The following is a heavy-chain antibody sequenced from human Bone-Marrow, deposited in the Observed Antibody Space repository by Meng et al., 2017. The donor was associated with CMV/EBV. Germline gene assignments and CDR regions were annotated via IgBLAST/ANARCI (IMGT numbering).Heavy chain of an antibody. D-gene: IGHD6-6*01. CDR3: AKGPGYSSSSDY. V-gene: IGHV3-23*01. CDR1: GFTFSSYA. J-gene: IGHJ4*02. Sequence: GESLKISCAASGFTFSSYAMSWVRQAPGKGLEWVSAISGSGGSTYYADSVKGRFTISRDNSKNTLHLEMNSLRAEDTAVYYCAKGPGYSSSSDYWGQGTLVTVYS. CDR2: ISGSGGST.